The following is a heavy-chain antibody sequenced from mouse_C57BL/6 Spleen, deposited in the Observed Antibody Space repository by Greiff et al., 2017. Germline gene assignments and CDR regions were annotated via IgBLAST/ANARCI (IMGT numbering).Heavy chain of an antibody. D-gene: IGHD4-1*01. CDR2: IDPSDSYT. Sequence: EPGAELVKPGASVKLSCKASGYTFTSYWMQWVKQRPGQGLEWIGEIDPSDSYTNYNQKFKGKATLTVDTSSSTAYMQLSSLTSEDSAVYYCARTGTRGYFDYWGQGTTLSVSS. CDR1: GYTFTSYW. V-gene: IGHV1-50*01. CDR3: ARTGTRGYFDY. J-gene: IGHJ2*01.